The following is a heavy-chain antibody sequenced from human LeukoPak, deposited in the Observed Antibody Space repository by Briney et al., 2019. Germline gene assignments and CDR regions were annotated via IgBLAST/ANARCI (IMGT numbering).Heavy chain of an antibody. CDR3: ARGALRYFDWLKKDYYYMDV. V-gene: IGHV4-59*01. J-gene: IGHJ6*03. D-gene: IGHD3-9*01. Sequence: SETLSLTCTVSGGSINTYYWSWIRQPPGKGLEWIGYIYYSGSTNYNPSLKSRVTLSMDTSKNQFSLKLSSVTAADTAVYYCARGALRYFDWLKKDYYYMDVWGKGTTVTISS. CDR2: IYYSGST. CDR1: GGSINTYY.